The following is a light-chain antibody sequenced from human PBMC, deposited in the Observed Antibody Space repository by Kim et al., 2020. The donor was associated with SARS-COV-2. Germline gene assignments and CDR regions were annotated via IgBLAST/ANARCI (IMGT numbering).Light chain of an antibody. V-gene: IGLV2-18*02. Sequence: GQSLTISCTGSRSDVASYSRVSWYQQPPGTAPKLMIYEVSNRPSGVPDRFSGSKSGNTASLTISGLQAEDEADYYCSSYTSSSTYVFGTGTKVTVL. CDR1: RSDVASYSR. CDR3: SSYTSSSTYV. J-gene: IGLJ1*01. CDR2: EVS.